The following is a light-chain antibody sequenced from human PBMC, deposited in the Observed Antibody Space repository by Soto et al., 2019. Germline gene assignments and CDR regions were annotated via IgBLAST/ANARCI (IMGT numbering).Light chain of an antibody. V-gene: IGKV4-1*01. CDR2: WAS. Sequence: DIVMNQSPDSLAASLGERATMDCKXRQXGLYXSNNKNYLAWYXQKXGQPPKXXXYWASTRESGVPDRFSGSGSGTDFTLTISSLQAEDVAVYYCQQYYSTPLTFGGGTKVDIK. J-gene: IGKJ4*01. CDR1: QXGLYXSNNKNY. CDR3: QQYYSTPLT.